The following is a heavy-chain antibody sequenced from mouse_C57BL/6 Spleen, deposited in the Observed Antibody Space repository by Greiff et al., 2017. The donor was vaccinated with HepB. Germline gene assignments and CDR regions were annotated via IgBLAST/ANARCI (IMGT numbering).Heavy chain of an antibody. Sequence: QVQLQQPGAELVKPGASVKMSCKASGYTFTSYWITWVKQRPGQGLEWIGDIYPGSGSTNYNEKFKSKATLTVDTSSSTAYMQLSSLASEDSAVYYCARNYGSSWWYFDVWGTGTTVTVSS. V-gene: IGHV1-55*01. J-gene: IGHJ1*03. CDR3: ARNYGSSWWYFDV. CDR2: IYPGSGST. CDR1: GYTFTSYW. D-gene: IGHD1-1*01.